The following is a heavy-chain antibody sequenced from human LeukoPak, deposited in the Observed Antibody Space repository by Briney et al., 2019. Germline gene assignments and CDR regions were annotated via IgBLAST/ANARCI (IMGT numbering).Heavy chain of an antibody. D-gene: IGHD6-13*01. CDR1: GGSFSGYY. Sequence: PSETLSLTCAISGGSFSGYYWSYIRQPPGKGLEWIGEINHSGNTYYNPSLKSRVTISLDTSKNQFSLKLSSVTAADTAVYYCASGIGAAADYFYYYMDVWGKGTTVTVSS. J-gene: IGHJ6*03. CDR3: ASGIGAAADYFYYYMDV. CDR2: INHSGNT. V-gene: IGHV4-34*01.